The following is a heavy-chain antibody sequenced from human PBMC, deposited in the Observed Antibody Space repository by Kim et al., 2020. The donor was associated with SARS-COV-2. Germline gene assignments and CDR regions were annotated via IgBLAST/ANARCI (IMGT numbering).Heavy chain of an antibody. CDR1: GDSVSSRTYY. J-gene: IGHJ3*02. Sequence: SETLSLTCVVSGDSVSSRTYYWSWIRQPPGKGLEWIAYIYYTGSTDYNPSLKSRVTTSLDTSKNQFSLNLSSVTAADTAVYYCATGTRYCSRTKCYIDAFDIWGQGTVVTVSS. D-gene: IGHD2-2*01. CDR2: IYYTGST. V-gene: IGHV4-61*01. CDR3: ATGTRYCSRTKCYIDAFDI.